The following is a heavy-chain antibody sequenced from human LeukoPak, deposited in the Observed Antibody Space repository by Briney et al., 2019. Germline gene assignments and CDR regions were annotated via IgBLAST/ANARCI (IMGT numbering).Heavy chain of an antibody. D-gene: IGHD3/OR15-3a*01. J-gene: IGHJ6*03. CDR1: GFSFSTYG. CDR3: AKAPYDFSNYYYYMDV. Sequence: GKSLRLSCAASGFSFSTYGIHWVRQAPGKGLEWVAFIRHDENNKHYADSVKGRFTISRDKSSNTLFLQMNSLRVEDTAVYYCAKAPYDFSNYYYYMDVWGNGTTVTVSS. CDR2: IRHDENNK. V-gene: IGHV3-30*02.